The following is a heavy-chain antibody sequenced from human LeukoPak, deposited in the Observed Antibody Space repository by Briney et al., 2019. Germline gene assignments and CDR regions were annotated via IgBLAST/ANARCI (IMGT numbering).Heavy chain of an antibody. Sequence: PSETLSPTSTVSAHSLSSFYWSWVRQPPGEGLEWIGYILYSGNTNYNSSLKSRVTISIATSTTQFSLSLTSVTAAAADVYDCARDHTGSSRFDPWGQGTLVTVSS. CDR2: ILYSGNT. CDR3: ARDHTGSSRFDP. V-gene: IGHV4-59*01. J-gene: IGHJ5*02. D-gene: IGHD1-26*01. CDR1: AHSLSSFY.